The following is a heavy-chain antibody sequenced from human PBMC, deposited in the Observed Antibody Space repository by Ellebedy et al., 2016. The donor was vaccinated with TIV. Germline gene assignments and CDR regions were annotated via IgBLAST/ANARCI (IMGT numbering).Heavy chain of an antibody. D-gene: IGHD6-19*01. J-gene: IGHJ4*02. V-gene: IGHV3-7*01. CDR1: GFSFTSYW. CDR3: ARDQWLGRAYYFDY. Sequence: GGSLRLSCAVTGFSFTSYWMSWVRQAPGRGLEWVANIKQDGSEKYYVDSVEGRFAISRDNAKNSMYLQMNSLRDEDKAVYYCARDQWLGRAYYFDYWGQGTLLTVSS. CDR2: IKQDGSEK.